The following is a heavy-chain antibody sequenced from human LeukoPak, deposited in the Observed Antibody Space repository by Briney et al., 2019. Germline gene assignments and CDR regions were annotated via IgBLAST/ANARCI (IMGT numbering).Heavy chain of an antibody. J-gene: IGHJ3*02. Sequence: SSETLSLTCTVSGGSISSSSYYWGWIRQPPGKGLEWIGSIYYSGSTYYNPSLKSRVTISVDTSKNQFSLKLSSVTAADTAVYYCARHLGSGGLDAFDIWGQGRMVTVSS. CDR3: ARHLGSGGLDAFDI. CDR2: IYYSGST. V-gene: IGHV4-39*01. CDR1: GGSISSSSYY. D-gene: IGHD3-10*01.